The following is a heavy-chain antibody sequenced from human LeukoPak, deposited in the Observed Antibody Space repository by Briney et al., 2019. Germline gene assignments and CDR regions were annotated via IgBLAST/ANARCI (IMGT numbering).Heavy chain of an antibody. CDR2: LSSSGSTI. Sequence: GGSLRLSCAASGFTFSNYEMNWVRQAPGKGLEWVSYLSSSGSTIYYADSVKGRFTISRDNAKNSLYLQMNSLRAEDTAIYYCAKEGGYCSGGRSYSVGAFDIWGQGTMVTVSS. J-gene: IGHJ3*02. CDR3: AKEGGYCSGGRSYSVGAFDI. CDR1: GFTFSNYE. D-gene: IGHD2-15*01. V-gene: IGHV3-48*03.